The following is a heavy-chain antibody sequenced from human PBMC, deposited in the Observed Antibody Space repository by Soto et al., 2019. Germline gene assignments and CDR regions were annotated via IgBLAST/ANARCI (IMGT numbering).Heavy chain of an antibody. CDR3: ARDADYGGSRGGMDV. J-gene: IGHJ6*02. CDR1: GGSVNNADYF. CDR2: IYYSGST. D-gene: IGHD4-17*01. V-gene: IGHV4-31*03. Sequence: QVRLEESGPGLVKPSETLSLICSVSGGSVNNADYFWSWIRRHPENGLEWIGYIYYSGSTRYNPSFKTRATLSIDTSKNQFSLRLNSVTVADTAVYFCARDADYGGSRGGMDVWGRGTTVTVSS.